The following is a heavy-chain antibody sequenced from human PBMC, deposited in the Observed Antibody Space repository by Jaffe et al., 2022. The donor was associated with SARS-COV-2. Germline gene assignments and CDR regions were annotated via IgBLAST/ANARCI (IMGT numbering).Heavy chain of an antibody. CDR3: ARDGHYDSSGYYYFDAFDI. J-gene: IGHJ3*02. CDR2: ISSSSSYI. V-gene: IGHV3-21*01. CDR1: GFTFSSYS. D-gene: IGHD3-22*01. Sequence: EVQLVESGGGLVKPGGSLRLSCAASGFTFSSYSMNWVRQAPGKGLEWVSSISSSSSYIYYADSVKGRFTISRDNAKNSLYLQMNSLRAEDTAVYYCARDGHYDSSGYYYFDAFDIWGQGTMVTVSS.